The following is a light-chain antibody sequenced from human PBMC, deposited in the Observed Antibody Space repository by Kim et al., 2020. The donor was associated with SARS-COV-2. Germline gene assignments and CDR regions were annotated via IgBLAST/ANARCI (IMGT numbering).Light chain of an antibody. CDR1: NIGGTS. J-gene: IGLJ3*02. Sequence: PGQTATRTCGGNNIGGTSVHWYQQKPGQAPVLVIYYDSDRPTGIPERFSGANSGNMATLIISRVEAGDEADYYCQVWDSSTHHQVFGGGTQLTVL. CDR2: YDS. CDR3: QVWDSSTHHQV. V-gene: IGLV3-21*04.